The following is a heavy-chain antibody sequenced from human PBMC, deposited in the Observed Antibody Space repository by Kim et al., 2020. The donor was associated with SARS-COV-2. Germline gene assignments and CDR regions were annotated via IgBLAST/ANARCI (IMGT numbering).Heavy chain of an antibody. Sequence: SETLSLTCAVYGGSFSGYYWSWIRQPPGKGLEWIGEINHSGSTNYNPSLKSRVTISVDTSKNQFSVKLSSVTAADTAVYYCARGPGYSSSWYGARNWFDPWGQGTLVTVSS. CDR3: ARGPGYSSSWYGARNWFDP. V-gene: IGHV4-34*01. J-gene: IGHJ5*02. D-gene: IGHD6-13*01. CDR1: GGSFSGYY. CDR2: INHSGST.